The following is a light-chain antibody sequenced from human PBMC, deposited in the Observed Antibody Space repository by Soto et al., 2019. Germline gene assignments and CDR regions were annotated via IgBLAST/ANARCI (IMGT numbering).Light chain of an antibody. CDR1: QSVLYSSNNKNY. V-gene: IGKV4-1*01. CDR3: QQYYSTPT. CDR2: WAS. J-gene: IGKJ2*01. Sequence: DIVMTQSPDSLAVSLGERATINCKSCQSVLYSSNNKNYLAWYQQKPGQPPKLLIYWASTRESGVPDRFSGSGSGTDFTLTISSLQAEDVAVYYCQQYYSTPTFGQGTKLEIK.